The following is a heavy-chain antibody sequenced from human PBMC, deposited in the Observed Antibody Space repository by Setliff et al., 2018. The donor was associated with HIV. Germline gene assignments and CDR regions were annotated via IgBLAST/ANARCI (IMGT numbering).Heavy chain of an antibody. CDR3: ARSLAYCSGGGCSSGNYYYMDV. Sequence: LSLTCTVSGGSISGSSYYWDWIRQSPEKGLEWIGSIFHAGSTYYNPSLKSRVTLSVDTSENQYSLKLTSLIAADTAVYYCARSLAYCSGGGCSSGNYYYMDVWGKGTTVTVSS. CDR1: GGSISGSSYY. V-gene: IGHV4-39*01. J-gene: IGHJ6*03. CDR2: IFHAGST. D-gene: IGHD2-15*01.